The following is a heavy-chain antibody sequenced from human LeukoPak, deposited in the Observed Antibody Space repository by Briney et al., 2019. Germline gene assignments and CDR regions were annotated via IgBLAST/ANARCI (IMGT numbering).Heavy chain of an antibody. CDR2: VYYIGTT. CDR3: ARNTSSSPWFDP. J-gene: IGHJ5*02. CDR1: GGSFSSPNSY. V-gene: IGHV4-61*01. D-gene: IGHD6-6*01. Sequence: SETLSLTCIVSGGSFSSPNSYWSWIRQPPGKGLEWIGNVYYIGTTSYNSSLKSRVTISVDTSKNQFSLEVASVTAADTAVYYCARNTSSSPWFDPWGQGTLVTVTS.